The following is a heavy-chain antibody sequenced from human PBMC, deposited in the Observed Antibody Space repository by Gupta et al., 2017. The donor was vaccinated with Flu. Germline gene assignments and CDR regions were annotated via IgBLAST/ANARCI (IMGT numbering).Heavy chain of an antibody. CDR2: IRIQAKNYTT. Sequence: EVQLVESGGGLVQHGRSLRLSCAASGFTFSDHYMDWVRQAPGKGPGWVGRIRIQAKNYTTEYAASGQCRVTIAKDDSSNSLHLQMNSLKTEDTAVYYCARAFTIATDQFDYWGQGTLVTVSS. D-gene: IGHD3-3*01. CDR3: ARAFTIATDQFDY. CDR1: GFTFSDHY. J-gene: IGHJ4*02. V-gene: IGHV3-72*01.